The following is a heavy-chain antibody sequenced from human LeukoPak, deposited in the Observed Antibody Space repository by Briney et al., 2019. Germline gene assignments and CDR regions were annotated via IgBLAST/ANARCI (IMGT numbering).Heavy chain of an antibody. D-gene: IGHD7-27*01. CDR1: GGTFSSYA. J-gene: IGHJ4*02. CDR3: ARDLSSTSNWELDY. CDR2: INPNSGGT. Sequence: ASVKVSCKASGGTFSSYAISWVRQAPGQGLEWMGRINPNSGGTNYAQEFQGRVTMTRDTSISTAYMELSGLRSDDTAVYDCARDLSSTSNWELDYWGQGTLVTVSS. V-gene: IGHV1-2*06.